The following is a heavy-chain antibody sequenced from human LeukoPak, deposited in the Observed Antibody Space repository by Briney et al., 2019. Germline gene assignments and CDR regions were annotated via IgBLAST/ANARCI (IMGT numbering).Heavy chain of an antibody. J-gene: IGHJ4*02. CDR1: GFTFSSYS. D-gene: IGHD4-17*01. Sequence: GGSLRLSCAASGFTFSSYSMNWVRQAPGKGLEWVSSISSSSSYIYYADSVKGRFTISRDNAKNSLYLQMNSLRAEDTAVYYCARSGTTRGHLDYWGQGTLVTVSS. V-gene: IGHV3-21*01. CDR3: ARSGTTRGHLDY. CDR2: ISSSSSYI.